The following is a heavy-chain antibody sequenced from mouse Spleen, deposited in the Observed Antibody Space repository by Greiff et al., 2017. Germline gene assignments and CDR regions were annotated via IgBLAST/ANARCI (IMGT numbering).Heavy chain of an antibody. D-gene: IGHD1-2*01. CDR2: INPSSGYT. CDR1: GYTFTSYW. Sequence: QVQLQQSGAELAKPGASVKLSCKASGYTFTSYWMHWVKQRPGQGLEWIGYINPSSGYTKYNQKFKDKATLTADKSSSTAYMQLSSLTYEDSAVYYCARSYYGYVGYFDVWGAGTTVTVSS. V-gene: IGHV1-7*01. CDR3: ARSYYGYVGYFDV. J-gene: IGHJ1*01.